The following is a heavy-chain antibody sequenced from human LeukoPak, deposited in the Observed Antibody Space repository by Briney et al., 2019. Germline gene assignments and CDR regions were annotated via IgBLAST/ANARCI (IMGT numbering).Heavy chain of an antibody. Sequence: SETLSLTCAVYGGSFSGYYWSWIRQPPGKGLEWIGEINHSGSTNYNPSLKSRVTISVDTSKNQFSLKLSSVTAADTAVYYCARGNDYGDYWGQGTLITVSS. V-gene: IGHV4-34*01. CDR2: INHSGST. J-gene: IGHJ4*02. CDR3: ARGNDYGDY. CDR1: GGSFSGYY.